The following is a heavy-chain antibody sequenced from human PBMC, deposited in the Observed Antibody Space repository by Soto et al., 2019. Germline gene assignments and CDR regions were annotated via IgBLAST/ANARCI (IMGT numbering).Heavy chain of an antibody. CDR3: ARGRITIFGVVIKYYFDY. Sequence: APVKVSRRASGDTFTSYGRQWGRQAPGQRREWMGWINAGNGNTKYSQKFQGRVTITRDTSASTAYMELSSLRSEDTAVYYCARGRITIFGVVIKYYFDYWGQGTLVTVSS. CDR1: GDTFTSYG. J-gene: IGHJ4*02. V-gene: IGHV1-3*01. D-gene: IGHD3-3*01. CDR2: INAGNGNT.